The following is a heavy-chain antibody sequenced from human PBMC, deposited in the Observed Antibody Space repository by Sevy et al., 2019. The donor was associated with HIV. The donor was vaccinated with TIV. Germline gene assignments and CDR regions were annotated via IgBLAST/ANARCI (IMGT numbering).Heavy chain of an antibody. D-gene: IGHD2-2*02. V-gene: IGHV3-9*01. CDR2: ISWNSGSI. Sequence: GGSLRLCCAASGFTFDDYAMHWVRQAPGKGLVCVSGISWNSGSIGYADSVKGRFTISRDNAKNSLYLQMNSLRAEDTALYYCAKGLYCSSTSCYKDPLFDYWGQGTLVTVSS. CDR3: AKGLYCSSTSCYKDPLFDY. CDR1: GFTFDDYA. J-gene: IGHJ4*02.